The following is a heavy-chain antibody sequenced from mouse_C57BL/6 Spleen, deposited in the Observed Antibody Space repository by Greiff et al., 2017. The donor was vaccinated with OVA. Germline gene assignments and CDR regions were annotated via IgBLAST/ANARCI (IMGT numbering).Heavy chain of an antibody. J-gene: IGHJ4*01. Sequence: EVHLVESGPELVKPGASVKIPCKASGYTFTDYNMDWVKQSHGKSLEWIGDINPNNGGTIYNQKFTGKATLTVDKSSSTAYMELRSLTSEDTAVYYCARRADEGYYYAMDYWGQGTSVTVSS. CDR2: INPNNGGT. CDR1: GYTFTDYN. CDR3: ARRADEGYYYAMDY. V-gene: IGHV1-18*01.